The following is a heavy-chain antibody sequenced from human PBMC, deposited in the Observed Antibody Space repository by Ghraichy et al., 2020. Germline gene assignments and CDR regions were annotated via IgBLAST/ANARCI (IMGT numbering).Heavy chain of an antibody. D-gene: IGHD3-3*01. CDR3: ARAYNYDFWSGYYGFDY. CDR2: IKQDGSEK. CDR1: GFTFSSYW. V-gene: IGHV3-7*01. Sequence: GESLNISCAASGFTFSSYWMSWVRQAPGKGLEWVANIKQDGSEKYYVDSVKGRFTISRDNAKNSLYLQMNSLRAEDTAVYYCARAYNYDFWSGYYGFDYWGQGTLVTVSS. J-gene: IGHJ4*02.